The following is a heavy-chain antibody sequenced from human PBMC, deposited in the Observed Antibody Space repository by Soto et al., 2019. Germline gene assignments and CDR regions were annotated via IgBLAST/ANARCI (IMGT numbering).Heavy chain of an antibody. Sequence: GGSLRLSCAASGFTFSSYAMHWVRQAPGKGLEWVAVISYDGSNKYYADSVKGRFTISRDNSKNTLYLQMNSLRAEDTAVYYCARALYEDYDILTGYYNVSGEVWYFDYWGQGTLVTVSS. J-gene: IGHJ4*02. D-gene: IGHD3-9*01. V-gene: IGHV3-30-3*01. CDR1: GFTFSSYA. CDR3: ARALYEDYDILTGYYNVSGEVWYFDY. CDR2: ISYDGSNK.